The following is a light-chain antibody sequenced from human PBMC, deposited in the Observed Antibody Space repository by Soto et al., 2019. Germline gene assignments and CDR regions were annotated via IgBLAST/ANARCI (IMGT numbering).Light chain of an antibody. Sequence: EIVLTQSPDTLSLSPGDRATVSCRASQTVGASYVAWYQHRPGQAPKFLMYGASTRATGIPDRFSGSGSGTEFTLTIDSLEPEDFGLYYCQQYGRSLWTFGQGTRVEI. J-gene: IGKJ1*01. CDR1: QTVGASY. CDR3: QQYGRSLWT. V-gene: IGKV3-20*01. CDR2: GAS.